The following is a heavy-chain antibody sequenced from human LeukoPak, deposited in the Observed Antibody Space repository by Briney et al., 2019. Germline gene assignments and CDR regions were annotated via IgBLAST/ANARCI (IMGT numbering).Heavy chain of an antibody. CDR3: ARTYWNYFDY. CDR2: ISYDGSNK. Sequence: GGSLRLSCAASGFTFSSYSMHWVRQAPGKGLEWVAVISYDGSNKYYADSVKGRFTISRDNSKNTLYLQMNSLRAEDTAVYYCARTYWNYFDYWGQGTLVTVSS. V-gene: IGHV3-30*03. J-gene: IGHJ4*02. D-gene: IGHD2-15*01. CDR1: GFTFSSYS.